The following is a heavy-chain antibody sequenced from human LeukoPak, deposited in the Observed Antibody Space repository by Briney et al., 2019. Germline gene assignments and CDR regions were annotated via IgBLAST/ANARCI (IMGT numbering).Heavy chain of an antibody. J-gene: IGHJ4*02. Sequence: ASVKVSCKASGYTFTGHYMHWVRQAPGQGLEWMGWIKPNSGGTSHAQKLQGRVTMTTDTSTSTAYMELRSLRSDDTAVYYCARRYISGYLYYFDYWGQGTLVTVSS. CDR3: ARRYISGYLYYFDY. CDR2: IKPNSGGT. D-gene: IGHD3-22*01. V-gene: IGHV1-2*02. CDR1: GYTFTGHY.